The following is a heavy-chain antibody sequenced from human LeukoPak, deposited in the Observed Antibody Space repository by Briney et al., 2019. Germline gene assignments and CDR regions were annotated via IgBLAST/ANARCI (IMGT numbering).Heavy chain of an antibody. J-gene: IGHJ5*02. CDR3: ARALGYCSGGSCSEGGP. CDR1: GFTFSSYS. V-gene: IGHV3-21*01. CDR2: ISSSSSYI. Sequence: GGSLRLSCAASGFTFSSYSMNWVRQAPGKGLEWVSSISSSSSYIYYADSVKGRFTISRDNAKNSLYLQMNSLRAEDAAVYYCARALGYCSGGSCSEGGPWGQGTLVTVSS. D-gene: IGHD2-15*01.